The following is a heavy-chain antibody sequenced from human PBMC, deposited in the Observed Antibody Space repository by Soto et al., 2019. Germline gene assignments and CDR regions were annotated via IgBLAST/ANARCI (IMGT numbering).Heavy chain of an antibody. CDR3: AVATIMADDAFDI. V-gene: IGHV1-8*01. D-gene: IGHD5-12*01. J-gene: IGHJ3*02. CDR2: MNPNSGNT. CDR1: GYTFTSYD. Sequence: ASVKVSCKASGYTFTSYDINWVRQATGQGLEWMGWMNPNSGNTGYAQKFQGRVTMTRNTSISTAYMELSSLRSEDTAVYYCAVATIMADDAFDIWGQGTRVTVSS.